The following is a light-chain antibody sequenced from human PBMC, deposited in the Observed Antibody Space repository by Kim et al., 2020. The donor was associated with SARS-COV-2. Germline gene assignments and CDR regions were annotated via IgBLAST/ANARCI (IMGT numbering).Light chain of an antibody. CDR1: QSVSSSY. CDR3: QQYDSSPWT. CDR2: GAS. J-gene: IGKJ1*01. V-gene: IGKV3-20*01. Sequence: EIVMTQSPATLSVSPGERATLSCRASQSVSSSYLVWYQQKPGQAPRLLIYGASSRATGIPARFSGSGSGTDFTLTISRLESEDFAVYYCQQYDSSPWTFGQGTKVDIK.